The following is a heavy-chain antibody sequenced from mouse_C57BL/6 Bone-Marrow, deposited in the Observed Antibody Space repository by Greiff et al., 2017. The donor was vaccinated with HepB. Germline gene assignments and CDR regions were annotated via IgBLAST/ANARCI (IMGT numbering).Heavy chain of an antibody. J-gene: IGHJ1*03. CDR1: GFNIKNTY. CDR3: ALYYSNYEGYWYFDV. V-gene: IGHV14-3*01. CDR2: IDPANGNT. Sequence: VHVKQSVAELVRPGASVKLSCTASGFNIKNTYMHWVKQRPEQGLEWIGRIDPANGNTKYAPKFQGKATITADTSSTTAYLQLSSLTSEDTAIYYCALYYSNYEGYWYFDVWGTGTTVTVSS. D-gene: IGHD2-5*01.